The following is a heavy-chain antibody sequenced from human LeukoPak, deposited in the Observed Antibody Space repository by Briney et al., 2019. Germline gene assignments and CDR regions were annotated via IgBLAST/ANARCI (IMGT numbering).Heavy chain of an antibody. D-gene: IGHD5-24*01. CDR3: AKDPSGGGYNCLFDY. CDR2: ISYDGSNK. Sequence: PGGSLRLSCAASGFTFSSYGMHWVRQAPGKGLEWVAVISYDGSNKYYADSVKGRFTVFRDNSKNTLYLQMNSLRAEDTAVYYCAKDPSGGGYNCLFDYWGQGTLVTVSS. J-gene: IGHJ4*02. CDR1: GFTFSSYG. V-gene: IGHV3-30*18.